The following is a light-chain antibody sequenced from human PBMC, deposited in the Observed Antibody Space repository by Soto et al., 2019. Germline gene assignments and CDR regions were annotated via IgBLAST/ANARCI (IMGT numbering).Light chain of an antibody. V-gene: IGKV4-1*01. J-gene: IGKJ1*01. CDR3: QQYCITPWT. CDR1: QSVLYSSNNKNY. Sequence: DIVMTQSPDSLAVSLGERATINCKSSQSVLYSSNNKNYLAWYQQKPGQPPKLLIYWASTRESGVPDRFSGSGSGTDFTLTISSLQAEDVAVYSCQQYCITPWTFGQGTKVEIK. CDR2: WAS.